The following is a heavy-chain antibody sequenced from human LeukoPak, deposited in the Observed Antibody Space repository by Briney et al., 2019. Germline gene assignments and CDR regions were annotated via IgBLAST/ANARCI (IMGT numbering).Heavy chain of an antibody. Sequence: GESLQISCQGSGYSFTSYWIGCVRQMPGKGLEWMGIIYPGDSDTRYSPSFQGQVTISADKSISTAYLQWSSLKASDTAMYYCARQSRGYYYDSSGYILIWGQGTLVTVSS. CDR1: GYSFTSYW. D-gene: IGHD3-22*01. CDR2: IYPGDSDT. CDR3: ARQSRGYYYDSSGYILI. J-gene: IGHJ4*02. V-gene: IGHV5-51*01.